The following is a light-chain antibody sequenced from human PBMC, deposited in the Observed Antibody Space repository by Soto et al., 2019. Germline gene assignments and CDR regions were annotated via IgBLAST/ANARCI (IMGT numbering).Light chain of an antibody. CDR1: SSNIGNNY. Sequence: QSVLTQPPSVSAAPGQKVTISCSGSSSNIGNNYVSWYQQLPGTAPKLLIFAFNSRPSGVPDRFSGSRSASSASLAVTGLQPEDEADYYCQSYDIRLSSWVFGGGTKLTVL. CDR3: QSYDIRLSSWV. CDR2: AFN. J-gene: IGLJ3*02. V-gene: IGLV1-40*01.